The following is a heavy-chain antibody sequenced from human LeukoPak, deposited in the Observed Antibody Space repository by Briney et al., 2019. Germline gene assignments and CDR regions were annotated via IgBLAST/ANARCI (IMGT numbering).Heavy chain of an antibody. D-gene: IGHD5-24*01. CDR1: GGSIRSSYYY. V-gene: IGHV4-39*01. J-gene: IGHJ3*02. CDR3: AAHSRRWLQLYAFDI. Sequence: SETLSLTCTVSGGSIRSSYYYWGWIRQPPGKGLEWIGSIYDSGSTYYNPSLKSRVTISVDTSKNQFSLKLNSVTAADTAVYYCAAHSRRWLQLYAFDIWGQGTMVTVSS. CDR2: IYDSGST.